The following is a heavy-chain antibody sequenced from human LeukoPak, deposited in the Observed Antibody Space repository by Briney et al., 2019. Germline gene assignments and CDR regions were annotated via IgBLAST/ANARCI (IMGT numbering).Heavy chain of an antibody. Sequence: ASVKVSCMASGYTFTGYYMHWVRQAPGQGLEWMGRINPNSGGKNYAQKFQGRVTMTRDTSISTAYMELSRLRSDDTAVYYCARDLDYYYSSGYYYDACDIWGQGTMVTVS. CDR3: ARDLDYYYSSGYYYDACDI. J-gene: IGHJ3*02. CDR2: INPNSGGK. CDR1: GYTFTGYY. D-gene: IGHD3-22*01. V-gene: IGHV1-2*06.